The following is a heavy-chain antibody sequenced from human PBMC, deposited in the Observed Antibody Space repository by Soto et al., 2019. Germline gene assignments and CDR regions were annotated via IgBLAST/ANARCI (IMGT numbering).Heavy chain of an antibody. Sequence: ASAQVCFGASGGTLSTYARRGVREATGQGLQCMGSINPNSGVTNYAERFRGRVSMTRDMSARTAYMDLSSLRFDDTAVYYCARDTYNHDGFDIWGHGKMVTVSS. J-gene: IGHJ3*02. CDR2: INPNSGVT. D-gene: IGHD1-1*01. CDR1: GGTLSTYA. CDR3: ARDTYNHDGFDI. V-gene: IGHV1-2*02.